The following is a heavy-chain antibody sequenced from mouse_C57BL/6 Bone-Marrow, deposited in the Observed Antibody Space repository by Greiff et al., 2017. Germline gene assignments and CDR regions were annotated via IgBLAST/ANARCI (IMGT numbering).Heavy chain of an antibody. Sequence: EVQLVESGPVLVKPGASVKMSCKASGYTFTDYYMNWVKQSHGKSLEWIGVINPYNGGTSYNQKFKGKATLTVDKSSSTAYMELNSLTSEDSAVYYCGYYGSSYDLYYFDYWGQGTTLTVSS. V-gene: IGHV1-19*01. J-gene: IGHJ2*01. D-gene: IGHD1-1*01. CDR1: GYTFTDYY. CDR2: INPYNGGT. CDR3: GYYGSSYDLYYFDY.